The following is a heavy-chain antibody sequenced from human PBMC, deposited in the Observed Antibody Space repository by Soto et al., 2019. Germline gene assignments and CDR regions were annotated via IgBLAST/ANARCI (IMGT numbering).Heavy chain of an antibody. CDR1: GGSISSGGYY. V-gene: IGHV4-31*03. J-gene: IGHJ4*02. D-gene: IGHD4-17*01. CDR2: IYYSGST. CDR3: ARSTTVALNFDY. Sequence: TSETLSLTCTVSGGSISSGGYYWSWIRQHPGKGLEWIGYIYYSGSTYYNPSLKSRVTISVDTSKNQFSLKLSSVTAADTAVYYCARSTTVALNFDYWGQGTLVTVSS.